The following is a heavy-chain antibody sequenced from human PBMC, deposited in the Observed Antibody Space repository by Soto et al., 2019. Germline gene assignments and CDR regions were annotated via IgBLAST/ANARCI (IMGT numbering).Heavy chain of an antibody. Sequence: QVQLVQSGAEVKKPGASVKVSCKASGYTFTSYGISWVRQAPGQGLEWMGWISAYNGNTNYAQKRQGRVTMTTDTSTSTAYMELRSLRSDDTAVYYCARAPVYYYDSSGYYPYWYFDLWGRGTLVTVSS. CDR3: ARAPVYYYDSSGYYPYWYFDL. D-gene: IGHD3-22*01. CDR2: ISAYNGNT. V-gene: IGHV1-18*01. J-gene: IGHJ2*01. CDR1: GYTFTSYG.